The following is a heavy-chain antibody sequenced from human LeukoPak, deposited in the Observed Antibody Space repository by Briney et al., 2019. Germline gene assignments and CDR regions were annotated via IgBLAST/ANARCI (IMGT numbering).Heavy chain of an antibody. CDR3: AKSPHTAGGSWDYFDY. CDR2: INQDGSDK. Sequence: GGSLRLSCAASGFTFSSYWMNWVRQAPGKGLEWVANINQDGSDKYYVDSVKGRFTISRDNAKNSLYLQMNGLRAEDTALYYCAKSPHTAGGSWDYFDYWGQGTLVTVSS. J-gene: IGHJ4*02. D-gene: IGHD6-13*01. V-gene: IGHV3-7*03. CDR1: GFTFSSYW.